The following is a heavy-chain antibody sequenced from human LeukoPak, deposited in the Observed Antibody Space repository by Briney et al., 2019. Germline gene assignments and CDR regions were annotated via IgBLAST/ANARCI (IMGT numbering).Heavy chain of an antibody. V-gene: IGHV3-11*05. CDR1: GFTFSGYY. CDR2: ISSSSGNT. Sequence: GGSLRLSCAASGFTFSGYYMNWIRQAPGKGLEWISYISSSSGNTNYADSVKGRFTISRDNAKNSLSLQMNSLRAEDTAVYYCARGSASIAVAGTVDYWGQGTLVTVSS. J-gene: IGHJ4*02. CDR3: ARGSASIAVAGTVDY. D-gene: IGHD6-19*01.